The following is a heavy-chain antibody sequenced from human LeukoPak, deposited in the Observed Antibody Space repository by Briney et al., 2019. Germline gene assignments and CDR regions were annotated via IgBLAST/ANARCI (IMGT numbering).Heavy chain of an antibody. V-gene: IGHV4-59*01. J-gene: IGHJ4*02. D-gene: IGHD3-3*01. CDR3: ARGGYDFSDY. CDR1: GGSISSYY. CDR2: IYYSGST. Sequence: KPSETLSLTCTVSGGSISSYYWSWIRQPPGKGLEWIGYIYYSGSTNYNPSLKSRVTISVDTSKNQFSLKLSSVTAADTAVYYCARGGYDFSDYWGQGTLVTVSS.